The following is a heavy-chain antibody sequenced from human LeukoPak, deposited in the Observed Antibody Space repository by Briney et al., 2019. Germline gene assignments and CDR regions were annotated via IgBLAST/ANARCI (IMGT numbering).Heavy chain of an antibody. J-gene: IGHJ6*02. CDR3: ARTIAQYSNTWLYYYYGLDV. V-gene: IGHV3-23*01. Sequence: GGSLRLSCTASGFTFGGDAMSWVRQAPGKGLEWVSSISAGSEDSYYADSVKGRFTISRDNSKSTLYLQMNSLRADETAVYYCARTIAQYSNTWLYYYYGLDVWGQGTTVTVSS. CDR1: GFTFGGDA. CDR2: ISAGSEDS. D-gene: IGHD1-7*01.